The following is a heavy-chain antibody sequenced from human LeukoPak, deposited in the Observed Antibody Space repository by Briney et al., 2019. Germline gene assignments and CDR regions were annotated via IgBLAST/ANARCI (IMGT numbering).Heavy chain of an antibody. CDR2: INHSGST. J-gene: IGHJ6*03. V-gene: IGHV4-34*01. D-gene: IGHD3-3*01. Sequence: SETLSLTCAVYGGSFSGYYWSWIRQPPGKGLEWIGEINHSGSTNYNPSLKSRVTISVDTSKNQFSLKLSSVTAADTAVYYCARGRLGTYYDFWSGYYAGYYYYYMDVWAKGPRSPSP. CDR1: GGSFSGYY. CDR3: ARGRLGTYYDFWSGYYAGYYYYYMDV.